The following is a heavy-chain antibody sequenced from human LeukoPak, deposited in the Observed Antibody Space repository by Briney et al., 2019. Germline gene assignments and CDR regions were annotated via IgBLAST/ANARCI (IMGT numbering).Heavy chain of an antibody. D-gene: IGHD2-15*01. J-gene: IGHJ4*02. CDR3: ARPPMLICSGGYCCFDY. CDR1: GYSISSGHY. CDR2: MFHSGST. V-gene: IGHV4-38-2*02. Sequence: SETLSLTCTVSGYSISSGHYWAWIRQSPEKGLEWIASMFHSGSTYYNPSLKSRVTTSADTSKNEFSLKLSSVTAADTAVYYCARPPMLICSGGYCCFDYWGQGTLVTVSS.